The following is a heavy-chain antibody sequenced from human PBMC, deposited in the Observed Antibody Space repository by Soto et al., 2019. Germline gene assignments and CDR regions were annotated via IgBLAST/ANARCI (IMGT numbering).Heavy chain of an antibody. CDR3: GREGVSPYYYYGMDV. CDR1: GYTFTRSG. Sequence: APVKVSCKASGYTFTRSGISWVRQAPGQGPEWMGWISSYNGDTNYAQTFQGRVTMTTDTSTSTAYMELRSLRSDDTAVYYCGREGVSPYYYYGMDVWGQGTPVTVSS. V-gene: IGHV1-18*01. CDR2: ISSYNGDT. J-gene: IGHJ6*02.